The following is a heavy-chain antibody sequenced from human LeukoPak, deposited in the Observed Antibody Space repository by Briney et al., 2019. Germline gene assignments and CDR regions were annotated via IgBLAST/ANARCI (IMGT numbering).Heavy chain of an antibody. Sequence: ASVKVSCKASGGTFSSYAIIWVRQATGQGLEWRGGIIPIFGTANYAQKLQGRVTMTTDTSTSTAYMELRSLRSDDTAVYYCARDSGYPNWLDPWGQGTLVTVSS. J-gene: IGHJ5*02. D-gene: IGHD3-22*01. CDR2: IIPIFGTA. CDR1: GGTFSSYA. CDR3: ARDSGYPNWLDP. V-gene: IGHV1-69*05.